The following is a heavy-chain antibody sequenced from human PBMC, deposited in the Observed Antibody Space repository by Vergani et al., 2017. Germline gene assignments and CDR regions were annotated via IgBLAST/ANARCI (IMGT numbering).Heavy chain of an antibody. V-gene: IGHV4-38-2*02. Sequence: QVQLQESGPGLLKPSETLSLTCTVSGYSISSGYYWGWIRQPPGKGLEWIGSISHSGYPFYSTSLKSRVSMSVDTSKNQFTLRVNSVTAADTAVYYCVRYPWDSGGPYSGCWGRGTLVSVSS. CDR1: GYSISSGYY. CDR2: ISHSGYP. D-gene: IGHD2-15*01. J-gene: IGHJ4*02. CDR3: VRYPWDSGGPYSGC.